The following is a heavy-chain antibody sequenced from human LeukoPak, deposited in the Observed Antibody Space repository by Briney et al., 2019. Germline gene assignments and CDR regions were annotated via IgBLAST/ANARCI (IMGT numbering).Heavy chain of an antibody. CDR2: IKSKTDGGTT. J-gene: IGHJ4*02. V-gene: IGHV3-15*01. CDR3: TTEYYYDSSVNYFRDY. D-gene: IGHD3-22*01. Sequence: GGSLRLSCAASGFTFSNAWMSWVRRAPGKGLEWVGRIKSKTDGGTTDYAAPVKGRFTISRDDSKNTLYLQMNSLKTEDTAVYYCTTEYYYDSSVNYFRDYWGQGTLVTVSS. CDR1: GFTFSNAW.